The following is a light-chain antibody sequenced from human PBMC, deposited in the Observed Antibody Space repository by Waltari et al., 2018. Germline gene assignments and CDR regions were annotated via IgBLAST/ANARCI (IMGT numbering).Light chain of an antibody. CDR3: SSYTTSSAPGV. V-gene: IGLV2-14*01. J-gene: IGLJ1*01. Sequence: QSALTQPASVSGSPGPSITISCSGTASDVGAYAFFSRYQQHPGKAPHLIIYEVSNRPSGISNRFSASKSGNTASLTISGLQAEDEADYYCSSYTTSSAPGVFGTGTRVTVL. CDR1: ASDVGAYAF. CDR2: EVS.